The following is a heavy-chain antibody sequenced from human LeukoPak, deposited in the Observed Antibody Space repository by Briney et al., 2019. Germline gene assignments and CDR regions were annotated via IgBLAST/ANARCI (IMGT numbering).Heavy chain of an antibody. Sequence: GGSLRLSCAASGFTLSTYSMNWVRQAPGKGLEWVSSISSSSSYMYYADSVKGRFIISRDNAKNSLCLQMNSLRAEDTAVYYCARGGVGLLIVPGWEYDYYGLDVWGQGTTVTVSS. J-gene: IGHJ6*02. V-gene: IGHV3-21*01. CDR1: GFTLSTYS. D-gene: IGHD3/OR15-3a*01. CDR3: ARGGVGLLIVPGWEYDYYGLDV. CDR2: ISSSSSYM.